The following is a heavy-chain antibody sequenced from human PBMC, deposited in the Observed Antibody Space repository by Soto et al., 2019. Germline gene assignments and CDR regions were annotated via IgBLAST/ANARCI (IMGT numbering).Heavy chain of an antibody. CDR2: ISSSSSYI. CDR3: AGSSMATIVGLGGTSGFDY. CDR1: GFTFSSYS. Sequence: GGSLRLSCAASGFTFSSYSMNWVRQAPGKGLEWVSSISSSSSYIYYADSVKGRFTISRDNAKNSLYLQMNSLRAEDTAVYYCAGSSMATIVGLGGTSGFDYWGQGTLVTVSS. J-gene: IGHJ4*02. D-gene: IGHD2-15*01. V-gene: IGHV3-21*01.